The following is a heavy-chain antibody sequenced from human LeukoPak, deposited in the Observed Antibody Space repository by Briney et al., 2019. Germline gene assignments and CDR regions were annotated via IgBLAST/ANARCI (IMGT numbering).Heavy chain of an antibody. V-gene: IGHV1-69*13. Sequence: ASVKVSCKASGGTFSSYAISWVQQAPGQGLEWMGGIIPIFGTANYAQKFQGRVTITADESTSTAYMELSSLRSEDTAVYYCARSSGNQLLFGWYFDLWGRGTLVTVSS. CDR2: IIPIFGTA. J-gene: IGHJ2*01. CDR3: ARSSGNQLLFGWYFDL. D-gene: IGHD2-2*01. CDR1: GGTFSSYA.